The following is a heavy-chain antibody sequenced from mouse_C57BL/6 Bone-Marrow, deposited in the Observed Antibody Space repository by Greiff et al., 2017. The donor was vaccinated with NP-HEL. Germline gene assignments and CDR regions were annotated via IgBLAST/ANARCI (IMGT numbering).Heavy chain of an antibody. V-gene: IGHV1-26*01. CDR3: ARFDYSNYKRFAY. Sequence: EVQLHQSGPELVKPGASVKISCKASGYTFTDYYMNWVKQSHGKSLEWIGDINPNNGGTSYNQKFKGKATLTVDKSSSTAYMELRSLTSEDSAVYYCARFDYSNYKRFAYWGQGTLVTVSA. D-gene: IGHD2-5*01. CDR2: INPNNGGT. CDR1: GYTFTDYY. J-gene: IGHJ3*01.